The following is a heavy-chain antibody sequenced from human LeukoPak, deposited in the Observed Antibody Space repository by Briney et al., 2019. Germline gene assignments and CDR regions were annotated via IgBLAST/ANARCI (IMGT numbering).Heavy chain of an antibody. CDR1: GYPLTMYG. CDR3: ARGPRFDP. J-gene: IGHJ5*02. V-gene: IGHV1-18*01. Sequence: SVKVSCKASGYPLTMYGFNWVRQAPGQGLEWMGCIYDNNGNTNYAQKFQGRDTMTTDTSTNTAYMDLTNLKSEDTAIYYCARGPRFDPWGQGTLVTVSS. CDR2: IYDNNGNT.